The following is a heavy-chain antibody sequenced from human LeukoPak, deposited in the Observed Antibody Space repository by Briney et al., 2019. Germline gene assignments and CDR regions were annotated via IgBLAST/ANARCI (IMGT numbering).Heavy chain of an antibody. V-gene: IGHV3-23*01. CDR1: GFTFSDYA. Sequence: PGGSLRLSCAASGFTFSDYAMTWVRQAPGKGLEWVSTISSSGGSAHSTDSVKGRFTISRDNSKNTLYLHMNSLRAGDTAVFFXXXDXGDYXXYPDFWGQGTLVTASS. CDR3: XXDXGDYXXYPDF. J-gene: IGHJ4*02. D-gene: IGHD4-17*01. CDR2: ISSSGGSA.